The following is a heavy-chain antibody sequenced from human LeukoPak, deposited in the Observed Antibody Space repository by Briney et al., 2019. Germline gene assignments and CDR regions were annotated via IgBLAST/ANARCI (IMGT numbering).Heavy chain of an antibody. CDR1: GASISSYY. Sequence: PSETLSLTCTVSGASISSYYWSWIRQPPGKGLEWIGYVYYTGSANYNPSLRSRVSMSVDTSKNQFSLKLTSVTAADTAVYYCAGGGYYYYYYMDVWGKGTTVTVSS. J-gene: IGHJ6*03. V-gene: IGHV4-59*03. CDR2: VYYTGSA. CDR3: AGGGYYYYYYMDV. D-gene: IGHD3-16*01.